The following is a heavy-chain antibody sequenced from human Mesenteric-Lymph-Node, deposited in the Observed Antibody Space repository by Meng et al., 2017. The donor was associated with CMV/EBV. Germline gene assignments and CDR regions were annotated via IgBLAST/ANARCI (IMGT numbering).Heavy chain of an antibody. CDR1: GGSFSGYY. CDR2: VKPGGGP. J-gene: IGHJ4*02. D-gene: IGHD3-10*01. CDR3: ARGRGKYFAYFDY. V-gene: IGHV4-34*01. Sequence: CAAFGGSFSGYYWNWIRQAPGKGLEWIGEVKPGGGPNYNPSVKSRLSISIDTSKNQVSLKLSSVTAADTAVYYCARGRGKYFAYFDYWGQGALVTVSS.